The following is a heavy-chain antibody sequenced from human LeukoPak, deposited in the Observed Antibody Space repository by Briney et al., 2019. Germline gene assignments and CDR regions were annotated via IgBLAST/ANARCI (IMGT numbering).Heavy chain of an antibody. CDR2: IYYSGST. J-gene: IGHJ3*02. D-gene: IGHD3-10*01. CDR1: GGSISSGGYY. Sequence: SETLSLTCTVSGGSISSGGYYWSWIRQHPGKGLEWIGYIYYSGSTYYNPSLKSRITISVDTSKNQFSLKLSSVTAADTAMYYCARSDYHNSGSHTVFDAFDIWGQGTRVTVSS. CDR3: ARSDYHNSGSHTVFDAFDI. V-gene: IGHV4-31*03.